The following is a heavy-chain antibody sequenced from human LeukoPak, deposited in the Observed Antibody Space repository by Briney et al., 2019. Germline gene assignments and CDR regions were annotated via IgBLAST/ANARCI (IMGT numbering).Heavy chain of an antibody. CDR3: ARRYRGYERGDDY. CDR1: GGSISSYY. D-gene: IGHD5-12*01. Sequence: SETLSLTCTVSGGSISSYYWSWIRQPPGKGLEWIGYIYYSGSTNYNPSLKSRVTISVDTSKKQFSLKLSSVTAADTAVYYCARRYRGYERGDDYWGQGTLVTVSS. V-gene: IGHV4-59*08. CDR2: IYYSGST. J-gene: IGHJ4*02.